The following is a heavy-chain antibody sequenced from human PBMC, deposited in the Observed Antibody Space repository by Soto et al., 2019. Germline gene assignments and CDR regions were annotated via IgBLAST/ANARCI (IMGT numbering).Heavy chain of an antibody. D-gene: IGHD5-12*01. V-gene: IGHV3-9*01. J-gene: IGHJ6*02. CDR2: ISWNSGSI. CDR1: GFTFDDYA. Sequence: GGSLRLSCAASGFTFDDYAMHWVRQAPGKGLEWVSGISWNSGSIGYADSVKGRFTISRDNAKNSLYLQMNSLRAEDTALYYCAKDLYSGYDSPTVVYYYYGMDVWGQGTTVTVSS. CDR3: AKDLYSGYDSPTVVYYYYGMDV.